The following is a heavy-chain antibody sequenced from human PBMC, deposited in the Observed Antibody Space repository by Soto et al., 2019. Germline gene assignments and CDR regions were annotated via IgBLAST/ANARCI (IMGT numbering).Heavy chain of an antibody. J-gene: IGHJ5*02. V-gene: IGHV1-2*02. D-gene: IGHD5-12*01. CDR3: ARDLGGYDLYGPDT. CDR1: GDTXSDSS. Sequence: SXKVSFKTSGDTXSDSSMDLVRQAPGQGLEWMGWINLNSRGTNYAQKFQGRVTMTRDTSIITAYMELTRMKSDDTAVYYCARDLGGYDLYGPDTWGQGTLATVS. CDR2: INLNSRGT.